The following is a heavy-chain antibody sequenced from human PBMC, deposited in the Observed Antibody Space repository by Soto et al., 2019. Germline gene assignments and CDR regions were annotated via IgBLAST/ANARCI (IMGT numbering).Heavy chain of an antibody. D-gene: IGHD6-13*01. V-gene: IGHV3-7*01. CDR2: IKQDGSEK. Sequence: EVQLVESGGGLVQTGGSLRLSCAASGFTCSRYWMSWVRQAPGKGLEWVANIKQDGSEKYYVDSVKGRFTISRDNAKHSLYLQMNSLRAEDTAVYYCARDLPKADSSSWYPQHYYYGMDVWGQGTTVTVSS. CDR1: GFTCSRYW. CDR3: ARDLPKADSSSWYPQHYYYGMDV. J-gene: IGHJ6*02.